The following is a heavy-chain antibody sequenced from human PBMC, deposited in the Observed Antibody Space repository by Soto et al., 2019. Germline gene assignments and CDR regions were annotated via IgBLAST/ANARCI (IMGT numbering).Heavy chain of an antibody. CDR2: ISYDGSNK. CDR3: AKVSGIYSNYGGYFDY. CDR1: GFTFSSYG. Sequence: PGGSLTLSCAASGFTFSSYGMHWVRQAPGKGLEWVAVISYDGSNKYYADSVKGRFTISRDNSKNTLYLQMNSLRAEDTAVYYCAKVSGIYSNYGGYFDYWGQGTLVTVSS. J-gene: IGHJ4*02. D-gene: IGHD4-4*01. V-gene: IGHV3-30*18.